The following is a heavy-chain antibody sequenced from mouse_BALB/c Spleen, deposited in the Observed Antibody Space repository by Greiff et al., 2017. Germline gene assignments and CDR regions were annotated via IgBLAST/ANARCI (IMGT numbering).Heavy chain of an antibody. D-gene: IGHD2-14*01. CDR1: GFTFSSYT. Sequence: EVNVVESGGGLVQPGGSLKLSCAASGFTFSSYTMSWVRQTPEKRLEWVAYISNGGGSTYYPDTVKGRFTISRDNAKNTLYLQMSSLKSEDTAMYYCARHGTTGYAMDYWGQGTSVTVSS. CDR2: ISNGGGST. J-gene: IGHJ4*01. CDR3: ARHGTTGYAMDY. V-gene: IGHV5-12-2*01.